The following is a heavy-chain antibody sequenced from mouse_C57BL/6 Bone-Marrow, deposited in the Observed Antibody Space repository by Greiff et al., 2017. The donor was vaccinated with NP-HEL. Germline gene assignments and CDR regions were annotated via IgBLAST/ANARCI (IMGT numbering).Heavy chain of an antibody. CDR3: ARPHYYVSSYYAMDY. V-gene: IGHV5-12*01. CDR2: ISNGGGSN. D-gene: IGHD1-1*01. J-gene: IGHJ4*01. Sequence: EVQLVESGGGLVQPGGSLKLSCAASGFTFSDYYMYWVRQTPEKRLEWVAYISNGGGSNYYPDPVKGRFTISRDNAKNTLYLQMSRLKSEDTAMYYCARPHYYVSSYYAMDYWGQGTSVTVSS. CDR1: GFTFSDYY.